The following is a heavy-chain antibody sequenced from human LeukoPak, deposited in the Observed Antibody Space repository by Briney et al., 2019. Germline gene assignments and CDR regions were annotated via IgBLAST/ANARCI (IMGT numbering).Heavy chain of an antibody. J-gene: IGHJ4*02. CDR3: ASLAAAGVSFFDY. Sequence: PGESLKISCKGPGYSFTSYWIGWVRQLPGKGLEWMGIIYPGDSDTRYSPSFQGQVTISADKSISTAYLQWSSLKASDTAMYYRASLAAAGVSFFDYWGQGTLVTVSS. D-gene: IGHD6-13*01. V-gene: IGHV5-51*01. CDR2: IYPGDSDT. CDR1: GYSFTSYW.